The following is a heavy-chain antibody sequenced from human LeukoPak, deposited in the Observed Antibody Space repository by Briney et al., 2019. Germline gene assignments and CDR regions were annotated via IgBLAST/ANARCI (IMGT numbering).Heavy chain of an antibody. V-gene: IGHV1-24*01. J-gene: IGHJ3*02. Sequence: ASVKVSCKVSGYTLTELSMHWVRQAPGKGLEWMGGFDPEDGETIYAQKFQGRVTMTTDTSTTTAYMELRSLRSDDTAVYYCARHRLHRVYYDSSGYYHDAFDIWGQGTMVTVSS. CDR1: GYTLTELS. D-gene: IGHD3-22*01. CDR3: ARHRLHRVYYDSSGYYHDAFDI. CDR2: FDPEDGET.